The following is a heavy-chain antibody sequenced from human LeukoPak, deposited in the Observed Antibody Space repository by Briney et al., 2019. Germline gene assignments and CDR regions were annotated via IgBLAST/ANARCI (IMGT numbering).Heavy chain of an antibody. V-gene: IGHV1-18*01. CDR2: ISCYNGDT. J-gene: IGHJ4*02. CDR3: ARDPSNSSGYHAHFDS. D-gene: IGHD3-22*01. CDR1: GYTFTHHG. Sequence: ASVKVSCKASGYTFTHHGISWVRQAPGQGLEWMGWISCYNGDTMYAQNVQGRVTMTTDTSTRTAYTELRSLSSDDTAMYYCARDPSNSSGYHAHFDSWGQGTLVTVSS.